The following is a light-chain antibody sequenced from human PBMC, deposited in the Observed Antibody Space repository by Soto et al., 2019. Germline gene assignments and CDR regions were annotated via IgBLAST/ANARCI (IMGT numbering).Light chain of an antibody. Sequence: EIVLTQSPATLYLSPGERATLSCRASQSVSRYLAWYQQKPGQAPRLLIYDASNRATGIPARFSGSGSGTDFTLTISSLEPEDCAVYYCQQRSNWPPYTFGQGTKLEIK. CDR3: QQRSNWPPYT. CDR1: QSVSRY. V-gene: IGKV3-11*01. J-gene: IGKJ2*01. CDR2: DAS.